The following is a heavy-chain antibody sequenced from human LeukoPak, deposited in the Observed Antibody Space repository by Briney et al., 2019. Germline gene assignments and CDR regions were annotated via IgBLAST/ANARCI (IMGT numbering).Heavy chain of an antibody. Sequence: GGSLRLSCAVSGFSFNNYWMSWVRQAPGKGLEWVANIRQDGSEKYYVDSVKGRFSISRDNAKNSLYLQMNSLRAEDTAVYYCARDYDFWSGYLDYWGQGTLVTVSS. V-gene: IGHV3-7*05. CDR3: ARDYDFWSGYLDY. CDR2: IRQDGSEK. J-gene: IGHJ4*02. CDR1: GFSFNNYW. D-gene: IGHD3-3*01.